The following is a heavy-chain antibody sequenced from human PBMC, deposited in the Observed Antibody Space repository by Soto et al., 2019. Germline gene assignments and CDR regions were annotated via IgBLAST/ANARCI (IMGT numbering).Heavy chain of an antibody. D-gene: IGHD3-10*01. CDR2: IDNAGTDS. Sequence: EVQLVESGGGLVQPGGSLRLSCAASGFTLSGRSMHWVRQAPGKGLVWVSGIDNAGTDSTYADSVKGRFTSSRDNAKNMLYLKMNSLSVEATAVYYCARGWFGPDVWGKGTTVTVSS. J-gene: IGHJ6*04. CDR3: ARGWFGPDV. CDR1: GFTLSGRS. V-gene: IGHV3-74*01.